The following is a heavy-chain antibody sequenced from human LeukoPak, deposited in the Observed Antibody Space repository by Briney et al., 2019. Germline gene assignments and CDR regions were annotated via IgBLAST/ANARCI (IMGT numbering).Heavy chain of an antibody. J-gene: IGHJ4*02. CDR1: GFTFGSYG. Sequence: GGSLRLSCAASGFTFGSYGMHWVRQAPGKGLEWVAFIRYDGSNEYYADSVKGRFTISRDNSKNTLYLQMNSLRREDTAVYYCAKDRILTGSSSSRGSWFVDYWGQGTLVTVSS. V-gene: IGHV3-30*02. CDR3: AKDRILTGSSSSRGSWFVDY. D-gene: IGHD6-6*01. CDR2: IRYDGSNE.